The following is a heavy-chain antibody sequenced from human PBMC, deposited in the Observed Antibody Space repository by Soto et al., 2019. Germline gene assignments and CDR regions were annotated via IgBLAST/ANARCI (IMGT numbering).Heavy chain of an antibody. CDR2: IYYSGST. D-gene: IGHD3-3*01. CDR3: ARVARSGHKGLFDY. Sequence: SETLSLTCTVSGGSISSGDYYWSWIRQPPGKGLGWIGYIYYSGSTYYNPSLKSRVTISVDTSKDQFSLKLSSVTAADTAVYYCARVARSGHKGLFDYWGQGPMVTVSS. CDR1: GGSISSGDYY. V-gene: IGHV4-30-4*01. J-gene: IGHJ4*02.